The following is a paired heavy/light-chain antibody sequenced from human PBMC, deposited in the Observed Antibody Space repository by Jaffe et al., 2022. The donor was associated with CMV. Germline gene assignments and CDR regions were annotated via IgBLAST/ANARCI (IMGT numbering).Light chain of an antibody. CDR1: QSISNW. J-gene: IGKJ2*01. CDR3: QQYNSYPYT. Sequence: DIQMTQSPSTLSASVGDRVTITCRASQSISNWLAWYQQRPGKAPKLLIYQASSLESGVPSRFSGSGSGTAFTLTISSLQPDDFATYHCQQYNSYPYTFGQGTKLEIK. CDR2: QAS. V-gene: IGKV1-5*03.
Heavy chain of an antibody. J-gene: IGHJ4*02. D-gene: IGHD3-10*01. V-gene: IGHV3-23*04. CDR3: AKEGGVAYYYSSGNYPNDC. CDR1: GFTFSSYA. CDR2: ISAGGHFT. Sequence: EVQLVESGGGLVQPGGSLRLSCEASGFTFSSYAMSWVRQAPGKGLEWVSSISAGGHFTYYADSVKGRFTISRDNSKNTLFLQLNSLRAEDTAVYYCAKEGGVAYYYSSGNYPNDCWGQGTQVTVSS.